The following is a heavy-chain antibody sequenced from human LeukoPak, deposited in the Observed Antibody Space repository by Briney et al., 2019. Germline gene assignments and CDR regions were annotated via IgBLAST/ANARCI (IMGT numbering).Heavy chain of an antibody. CDR1: GGSFSNYH. CDR2: ITHHGST. D-gene: IGHD4-17*01. J-gene: IGHJ4*02. V-gene: IGHV4-34*01. Sequence: KPSETLSLTCAVYGGSFSNYHLSWVRQPPGKGLEWIGEITHHGSTNYTPSIKSRVTISVDTSKNQFSLKLSSVAAADTAVYYCAPIFGDYSDFDSWGQGTLVTVSS. CDR3: APIFGDYSDFDS.